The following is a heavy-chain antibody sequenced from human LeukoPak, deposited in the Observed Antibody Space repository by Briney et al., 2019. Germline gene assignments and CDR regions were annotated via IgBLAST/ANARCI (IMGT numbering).Heavy chain of an antibody. CDR3: ARNPNSSVKFDP. Sequence: SETLSLTCGVYGGSFSGFYWSWIRQPPGKGLGWMGEINHSGSTNYNPSLKSRVTISVDTSKNQFSLKLSSVTAADTAVYYCARNPNSSVKFDPWGQGTLVTVSS. J-gene: IGHJ5*02. CDR2: INHSGST. V-gene: IGHV4-34*01. CDR1: GGSFSGFY. D-gene: IGHD6-25*01.